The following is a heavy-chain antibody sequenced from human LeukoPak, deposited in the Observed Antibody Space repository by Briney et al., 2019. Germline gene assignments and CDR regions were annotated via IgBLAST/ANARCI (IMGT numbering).Heavy chain of an antibody. CDR2: TYYSGST. Sequence: SETLSLTCTVSGGSISSYYWSWIRQPPGRGLEWIGYTYYSGSTNYNPSLKSRVTISVNTSKNQFSLKLSSVTAADTAVYYCARHCDSSWQTPFDYWGQGTLVTVSS. CDR3: ARHCDSSWQTPFDY. J-gene: IGHJ4*02. D-gene: IGHD6-13*01. CDR1: GGSISSYY. V-gene: IGHV4-59*08.